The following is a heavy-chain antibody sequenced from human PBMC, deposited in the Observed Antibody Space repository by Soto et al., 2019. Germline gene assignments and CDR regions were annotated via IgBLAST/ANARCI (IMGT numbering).Heavy chain of an antibody. CDR1: GFPFSSYW. CDR3: AREYYGLLTGYYNDH. V-gene: IGHV3-74*01. J-gene: IGHJ1*01. Sequence: EVQLVESGGDSVQPGGSLRLSCAASGFPFSSYWMHWVRHPPGKGLEWVSRISGDGTTIYYADSVTGRFPVSRDNAKNTLSLQMSGLGAEDTAVYYCAREYYGLLTGYYNDHWGQATLVSVSS. CDR2: ISGDGTTI. D-gene: IGHD3-9*01.